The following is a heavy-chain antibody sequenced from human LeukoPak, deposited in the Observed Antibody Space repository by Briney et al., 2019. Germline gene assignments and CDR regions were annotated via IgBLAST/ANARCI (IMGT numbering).Heavy chain of an antibody. CDR2: FYYSGST. CDR3: ATLKAAAVYYYYMDV. D-gene: IGHD6-13*01. CDR1: GGSFSGYY. V-gene: IGHV4-39*01. J-gene: IGHJ6*03. Sequence: SETLSLTCAVYGGSFSGYYWGWIRQPPGKGLEWIGSFYYSGSTYYNPSLKSRVTISVDSSKNQFSLKLSSVTAADTALYYCATLKAAAVYYYYMDVWGKGTTVTVSS.